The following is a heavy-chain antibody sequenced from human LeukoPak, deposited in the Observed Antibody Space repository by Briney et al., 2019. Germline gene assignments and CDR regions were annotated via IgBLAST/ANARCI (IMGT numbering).Heavy chain of an antibody. J-gene: IGHJ4*02. CDR3: ARGSSQLWSAD. V-gene: IGHV4-34*01. D-gene: IGHD5-18*01. CDR2: INHSGST. CDR1: GGSFSGYY. Sequence: SETLSLTCAVYGGSFSGYYWSWIRQPPGKGLEWIGEINHSGSTNYNPSLKSRVTISVDTSKNQFSLKLSSVTAADTAVYYCARGSSQLWSADSGQGTLVTVSS.